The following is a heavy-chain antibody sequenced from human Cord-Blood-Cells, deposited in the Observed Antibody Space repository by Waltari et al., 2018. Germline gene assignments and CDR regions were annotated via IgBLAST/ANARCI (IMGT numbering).Heavy chain of an antibody. D-gene: IGHD6-13*01. CDR3: ARDRGLSSSWLRHSDYYYGMDV. V-gene: IGHV1-69*06. Sequence: QVQLVQSGAEVKKPGSSVKVSCKASGGTFSSYAISWVRQAPGQGLEWMGGIIPIFGTANYAQNFQGRGTITADKSTSTAYMELSSLRSEDTAVYYCARDRGLSSSWLRHSDYYYGMDVWGQGTTVTVSS. CDR1: GGTFSSYA. J-gene: IGHJ6*02. CDR2: IIPIFGTA.